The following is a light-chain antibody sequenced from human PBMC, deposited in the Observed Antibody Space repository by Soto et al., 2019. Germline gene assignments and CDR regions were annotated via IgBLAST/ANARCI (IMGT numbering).Light chain of an antibody. CDR3: SSYTGSTTAVV. V-gene: IGLV2-14*01. CDR2: DVS. J-gene: IGLJ2*01. Sequence: QSVLTQSASVSGSPGQSITISCTGTSSDVGGYNYVSWYQQYPGKAPKLMIYDVSNRPSGVSNRFSGSKSGNTASLTISGLQAEDEADYYCSSYTGSTTAVVFGGGTQLTVL. CDR1: SSDVGGYNY.